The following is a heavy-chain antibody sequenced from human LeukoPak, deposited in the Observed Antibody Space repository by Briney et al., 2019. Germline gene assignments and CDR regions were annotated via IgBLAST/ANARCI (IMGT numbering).Heavy chain of an antibody. CDR1: GFTFSSYS. CDR3: ARDRWGYNYDSSGYYIGY. D-gene: IGHD3-22*01. Sequence: PGGSLRLSCAASGFTFSSYSMNWVRQAPGKGLEWVSSISSSSSYIYYADSVKGRFTISRDNAKNTLYLQMNSLRDEDTAVYYCARDRWGYNYDSSGYYIGYWGQGTLVTVSS. J-gene: IGHJ4*02. V-gene: IGHV3-21*01. CDR2: ISSSSSYI.